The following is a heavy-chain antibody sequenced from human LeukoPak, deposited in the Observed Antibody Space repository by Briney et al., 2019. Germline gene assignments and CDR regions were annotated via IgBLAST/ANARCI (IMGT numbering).Heavy chain of an antibody. J-gene: IGHJ4*02. CDR2: INSDGSST. V-gene: IGHV3-74*01. D-gene: IGHD5-24*01. Sequence: QTGGSLRLSCAASGFTFSSYAMHWARQAPGKGLVWVSRINSDGSSTSYADSVKGRFTISRDNAKNTLYLQMNSLRAEDTAVYYCARDPEMATIWGFDYWGQGTLVTVSS. CDR3: ARDPEMATIWGFDY. CDR1: GFTFSSYA.